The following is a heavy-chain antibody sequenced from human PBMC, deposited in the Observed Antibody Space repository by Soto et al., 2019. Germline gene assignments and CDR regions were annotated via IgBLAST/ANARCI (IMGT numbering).Heavy chain of an antibody. J-gene: IGHJ4*02. D-gene: IGHD6-13*01. V-gene: IGHV3-33*01. CDR2: IWYDGSNK. CDR1: GFTFSSYG. CDR3: ARTFRIAAAGQDFDY. Sequence: QVQLVESGGGVIQPGRSLRLSCAASGFTFSSYGMHWVRQAPGKGLEWVAVIWYDGSNKYYADSVKGRFTISRDNSKNTLYLQMNSLRAEDTAVYYCARTFRIAAAGQDFDYWGQGTLVTVSS.